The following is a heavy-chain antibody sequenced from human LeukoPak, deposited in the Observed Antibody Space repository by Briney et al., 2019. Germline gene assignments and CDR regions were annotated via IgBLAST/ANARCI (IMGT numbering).Heavy chain of an antibody. CDR2: ISAYNGNT. Sequence: ASVKVSCKASGYTFTGYYMHWVRQAPGQGLEWMGWISAYNGNTNYAQKLQGRVTMTTDTSTSTAYMELRSLRSDDTAVYYCAKGTPPLSSGWYPGGYWGQGALVTVSS. J-gene: IGHJ4*02. V-gene: IGHV1-18*04. CDR3: AKGTPPLSSGWYPGGY. D-gene: IGHD6-19*01. CDR1: GYTFTGYY.